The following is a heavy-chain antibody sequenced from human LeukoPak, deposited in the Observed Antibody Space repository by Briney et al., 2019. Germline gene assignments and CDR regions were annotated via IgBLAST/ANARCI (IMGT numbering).Heavy chain of an antibody. V-gene: IGHV3-30*04. CDR1: GFTLCGFA. J-gene: IGHJ3*02. Sequence: PGRSLRLSCAASGFTLCGFAMHWGREAPGKGLEWVAVISYDGSDKYYADSVKGQFTISRDNSKNTLYLQMNSLRAEDTAVYYCARDEGYIVVVTDAFDIWGQGTMVTVSS. CDR3: ARDEGYIVVVTDAFDI. CDR2: ISYDGSDK. D-gene: IGHD2-21*02.